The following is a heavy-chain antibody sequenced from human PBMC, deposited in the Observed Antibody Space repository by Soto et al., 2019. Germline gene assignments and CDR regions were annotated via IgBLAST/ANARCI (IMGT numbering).Heavy chain of an antibody. CDR2: INSDESRT. CDR3: ARGPTGWYGYDY. V-gene: IGHV3-74*01. Sequence: EVQLVESGGGLVQPGGSLTLSCAASGFTFSSSWMHWVRQAPGKGLVWVSHINSDESRTNYADSVKGRFTISRDNAKNTLYLQMNSLSAGDTALYYCARGPTGWYGYDYWGQGTLVTVSS. CDR1: GFTFSSSW. J-gene: IGHJ4*02. D-gene: IGHD6-19*01.